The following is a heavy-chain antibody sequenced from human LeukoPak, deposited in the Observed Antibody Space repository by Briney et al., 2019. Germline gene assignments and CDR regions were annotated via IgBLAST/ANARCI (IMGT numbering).Heavy chain of an antibody. J-gene: IGHJ6*03. D-gene: IGHD3-10*01. V-gene: IGHV3-7*01. CDR3: ARLSAYYYGSYFYYYMDV. CDR1: GFSFSSYW. Sequence: GGSLRLSCEASGFSFSSYWMSWVRLAPGKGPEWVANIKQDESEKYSVDSVKGRFIISRDNAKNSVFLQMNSLRAEDTALYYCARLSAYYYGSYFYYYMDVWGKGTTVTVSS. CDR2: IKQDESEK.